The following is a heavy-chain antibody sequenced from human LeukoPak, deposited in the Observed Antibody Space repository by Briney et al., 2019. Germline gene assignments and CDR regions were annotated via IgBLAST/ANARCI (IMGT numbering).Heavy chain of an antibody. J-gene: IGHJ3*02. CDR1: GFTVSSNY. Sequence: GGSLRLSCEASGFTVSSNYMSWVRQAPGKGLEWVSLIYSGGSTYYADSVKGRFTISRDNSKNTLYLQMISLRAEDTAVYYCARGGAYDSSARGAFDIWGQGTMVIVSS. CDR3: ARGGAYDSSARGAFDI. D-gene: IGHD3-22*01. CDR2: IYSGGST. V-gene: IGHV3-53*01.